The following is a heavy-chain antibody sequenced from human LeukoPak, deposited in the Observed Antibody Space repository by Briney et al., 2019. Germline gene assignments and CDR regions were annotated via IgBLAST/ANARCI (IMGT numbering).Heavy chain of an antibody. J-gene: IGHJ4*02. V-gene: IGHV4-39*01. Sequence: SETLSLTCTVSGGSISSSSAYWGWIRQPPGKGLEWIGSIYYNKNTYYNPSLKSRVTISADTSKNQFYLTLGSVSATDAAVYYCVSPRGFSYGYFDYWGQGTLVTVSS. CDR3: VSPRGFSYGYFDY. CDR2: IYYNKNT. CDR1: GGSISSSSAY. D-gene: IGHD5-18*01.